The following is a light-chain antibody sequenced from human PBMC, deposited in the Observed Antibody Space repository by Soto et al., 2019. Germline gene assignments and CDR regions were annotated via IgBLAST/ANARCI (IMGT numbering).Light chain of an antibody. CDR3: QQYNGWPLT. Sequence: EIVMTQSPATLSVARGERATLSCRASQSVTSNLAWYQQKPGQAPRLVIYGASTRATGTPARFSGSGSGTEFTLTISSLQSEDFALYYCQQYNGWPLTFGGGTKVEIK. CDR1: QSVTSN. CDR2: GAS. J-gene: IGKJ4*01. V-gene: IGKV3-15*01.